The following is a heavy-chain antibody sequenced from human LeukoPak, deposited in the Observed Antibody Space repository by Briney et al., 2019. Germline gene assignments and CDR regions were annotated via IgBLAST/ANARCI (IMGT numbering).Heavy chain of an antibody. J-gene: IGHJ4*02. V-gene: IGHV4-4*07. CDR1: GGSIHSY. CDR2: ISGSGTI. CDR3: ARDVAYYYDSSGYSTFDY. Sequence: SETLSLTCTVPGGSIHSYWSWIRQPAGKGLEWIGRISGSGTITYNPALQSRLTISIDTSKNQFSLKLMSVTAADTAVYYCARDVAYYYDSSGYSTFDYWGQGTLVTVSS. D-gene: IGHD3-22*01.